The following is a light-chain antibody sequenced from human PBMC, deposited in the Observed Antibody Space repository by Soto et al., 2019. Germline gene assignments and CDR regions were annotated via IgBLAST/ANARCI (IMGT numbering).Light chain of an antibody. CDR2: GAS. Sequence: EIVLTQSPGTLSLSPGDRATLSCRTTQSTSNNYLAWYQQKPGQAPRLLLYGASNRATGIPARFSGSGSGTDFTLTISSLEPEDFAVYYCQQRSNWPLTFGGGTKVDIK. CDR1: QSTSNNY. CDR3: QQRSNWPLT. J-gene: IGKJ4*01. V-gene: IGKV3-11*01.